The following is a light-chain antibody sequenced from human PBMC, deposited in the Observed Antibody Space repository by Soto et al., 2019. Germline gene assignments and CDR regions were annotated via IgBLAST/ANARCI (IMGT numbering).Light chain of an antibody. CDR3: HQRSNWPWT. J-gene: IGKJ1*01. CDR1: QSVSPY. Sequence: EIVLTQSPATLSLSPGERATLSCRASQSVSPYLAWYQQKPGQAPRLLIYDASTRATGIPARFSGSGSGTDFTLTISTLEPEDFAIYYCHQRSNWPWTFGQGTKVEIK. CDR2: DAS. V-gene: IGKV3-11*01.